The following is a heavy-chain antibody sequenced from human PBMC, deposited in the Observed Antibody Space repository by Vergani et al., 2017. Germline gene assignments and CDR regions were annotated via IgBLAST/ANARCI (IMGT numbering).Heavy chain of an antibody. CDR2: ISWNGGST. V-gene: IGHV3-9*01. CDR3: ARRFGELLGSWFDP. Sequence: EVQLVESGGGLVQPGRSLRLSCAASGFTFDDYAMHWVRQAPGKGLEWVSGISWNGGSTGYADSVKGRFTISRDNAKNSLYLQMNSLRAEDTALYHCARRFGELLGSWFDPWGQGTLVTVSS. CDR1: GFTFDDYA. J-gene: IGHJ5*02. D-gene: IGHD3-10*01.